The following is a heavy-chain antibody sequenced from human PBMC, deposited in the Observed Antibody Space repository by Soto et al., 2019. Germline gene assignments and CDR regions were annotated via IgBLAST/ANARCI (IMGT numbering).Heavy chain of an antibody. CDR3: AREGCGGDCYSGYGMDV. D-gene: IGHD2-21*02. CDR2: IKQDGSEK. Sequence: EVQLVESGGGLVQPGGSLRLSCAASGFTFSSYWMSWVRQAPGKGLEWVANIKQDGSEKYYVDSVKGRFTISRDNAKNSLYLQMNSLRAEDTAVYYCAREGCGGDCYSGYGMDVWGQGTTVTVSS. CDR1: GFTFSSYW. V-gene: IGHV3-7*03. J-gene: IGHJ6*02.